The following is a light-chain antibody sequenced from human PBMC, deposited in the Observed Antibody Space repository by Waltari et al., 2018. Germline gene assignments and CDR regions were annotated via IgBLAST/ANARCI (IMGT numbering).Light chain of an antibody. CDR2: EDN. CDR1: SGSIASNY. V-gene: IGLV6-57*02. CDR3: QSYDSSNHGV. J-gene: IGLJ2*01. Sequence: NFMLTQPHSVSESPGKTVTISCTGSSGSIASNYVQLYQQRPGSAPTTVTDEDNQRPSGVPDRFSGSIDSSSNSASLTISGLKTEDEADYYCQSYDSSNHGVFGGGTKLTVL.